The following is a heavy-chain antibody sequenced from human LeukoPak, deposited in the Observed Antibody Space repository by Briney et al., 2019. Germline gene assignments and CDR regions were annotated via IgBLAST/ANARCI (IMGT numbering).Heavy chain of an antibody. Sequence: SETLSLTCTVSGGSITSYYWSWIRQPAGKGPEWIGRIYASGSTNYNPSLKSRVTMSVDTSKNQFSLRLNSVTAADTAVYYCARGDRAVAGAWGWFDPWGQGTLVTVSS. J-gene: IGHJ5*02. CDR1: GGSITSYY. V-gene: IGHV4-4*07. CDR3: ARGDRAVAGAWGWFDP. CDR2: IYASGST. D-gene: IGHD6-19*01.